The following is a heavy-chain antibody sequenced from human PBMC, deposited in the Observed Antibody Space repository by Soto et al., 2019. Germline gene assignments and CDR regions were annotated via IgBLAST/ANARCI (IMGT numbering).Heavy chain of an antibody. CDR3: ARVRREEDWFDP. D-gene: IGHD1-26*01. V-gene: IGHV4-59*01. CDR1: GGSISSYY. Sequence: LSLTCTVSGGSISSYYWSWIRQPPGKGLEWIGYIYYSGSTNYNPSLKSRVTISVDTSKNQFSLKLSSVTAADTAVYYCARVRREEDWFDPWGQGTLVTVSS. J-gene: IGHJ5*02. CDR2: IYYSGST.